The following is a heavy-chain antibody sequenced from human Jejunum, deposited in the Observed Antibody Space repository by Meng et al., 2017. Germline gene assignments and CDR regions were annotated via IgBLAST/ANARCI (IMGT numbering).Heavy chain of an antibody. CDR2: VGISADTA. V-gene: IGHV3-23*01. J-gene: IGHJ1*01. CDR1: RFTFNNYA. D-gene: IGHD6-13*01. Sequence: GGSLRLSCAASRFTFNNYAMSWVRQAPGKGLEWVSIVGISADTAYYADSVKGRFTISRDNSRNKLDLQMNSLRVDDTAVYYCAKDLRRSRGSGGVWYVPEYFQWWGLGTLVTVSS. CDR3: AKDLRRSRGSGGVWYVPEYFQW.